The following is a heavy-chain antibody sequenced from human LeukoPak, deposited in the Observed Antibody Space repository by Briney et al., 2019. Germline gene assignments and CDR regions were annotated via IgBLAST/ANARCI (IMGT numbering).Heavy chain of an antibody. Sequence: GSLRLSCAASGFTFSSFAMSWVRQPPGKGLEWIGEIYHSGSTNYNPSLKSRVTISVDKSKNQFSLKLSSVTAADTAVYYCAGAVVVVPAAIYYYYGMDVWGQGTTVTVSS. CDR1: GFTFSSFAM. V-gene: IGHV4-4*02. CDR2: IYHSGST. D-gene: IGHD2-2*01. CDR3: AGAVVVVPAAIYYYYGMDV. J-gene: IGHJ6*02.